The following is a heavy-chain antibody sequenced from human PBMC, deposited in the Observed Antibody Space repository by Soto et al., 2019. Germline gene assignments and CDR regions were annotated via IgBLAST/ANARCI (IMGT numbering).Heavy chain of an antibody. CDR1: GYKVSTWHNFTSYW. CDR2: IYPGDSDT. V-gene: IGHV5-51*01. CDR3: ARLSDILTYGKGYGMDV. D-gene: IGHD3-9*01. Sequence: ESLKISCMGSGYKVSTWHNFTSYWIAWVRQMPGEGLEWMGIIYPGDSDTRYSPSFQGQVTISADKSINSVYLQWSSLKASDTASYYCARLSDILTYGKGYGMDVWGQGTTVTVSS. J-gene: IGHJ6*02.